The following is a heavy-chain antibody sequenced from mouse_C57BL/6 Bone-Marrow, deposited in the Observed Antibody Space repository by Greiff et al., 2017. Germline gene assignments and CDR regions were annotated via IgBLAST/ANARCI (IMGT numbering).Heavy chain of an antibody. Sequence: EVQLVESGGGLVKPGGSLKLSCAASGFTFSSYGMSWVRQTPDKRLEWVATISSGGSYTYYPDSVKGRFTISRDNAKNTLYLQMSSLKSEDTAMYYCARQITSFDYWGQGTTLTVSS. J-gene: IGHJ2*01. V-gene: IGHV5-6*01. CDR2: ISSGGSYT. CDR3: ARQITSFDY. D-gene: IGHD1-1*01. CDR1: GFTFSSYG.